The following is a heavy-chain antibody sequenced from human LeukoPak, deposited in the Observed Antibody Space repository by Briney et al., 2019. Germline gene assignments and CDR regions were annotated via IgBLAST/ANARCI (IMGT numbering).Heavy chain of an antibody. J-gene: IGHJ6*03. CDR1: GGSISSSNW. D-gene: IGHD2-2*01. V-gene: IGHV4-4*02. CDR2: IYHSGST. CDR3: ARDKTEVRVPAAMLSGFYYYMDV. Sequence: SETLSLTCAVSGGSISSSNWWSWVRQPPGKGLEWIGEIYHSGSTNYNPSLKSRVTISVDKSKNQFSLKLSSVTAANTAVYYCARDKTEVRVPAAMLSGFYYYMDVWGKGTTVTISS.